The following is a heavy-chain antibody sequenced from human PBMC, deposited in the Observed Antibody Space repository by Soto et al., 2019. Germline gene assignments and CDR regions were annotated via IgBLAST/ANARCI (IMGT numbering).Heavy chain of an antibody. CDR2: IYPGDSEN. CDR3: ARHLGVAVAGTRWYFDL. D-gene: IGHD6-19*01. Sequence: PGESLKIFCEAAGYSLTTYWIGWVRPVPGKGLEWMGIIYPGDSENRYNPSFRGHVTISVDKSNNNAYLQWSSLKASETATYYCARHLGVAVAGTRWYFDLWGRGTLVTVSS. J-gene: IGHJ2*01. CDR1: GYSLTTYW. V-gene: IGHV5-51*01.